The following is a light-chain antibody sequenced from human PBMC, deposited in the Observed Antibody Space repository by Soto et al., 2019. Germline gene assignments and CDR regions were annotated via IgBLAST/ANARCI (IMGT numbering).Light chain of an antibody. CDR1: QSVGSY. V-gene: IGKV3-11*01. Sequence: EIVLTQSPGTLSLSPGERATLSCRASQSVGSYLAWYQQKPGQAPRLLIYDASNRATGIPARFSGSGSGTDFTLTISSLEPEDFAVYYCQQYGSLLWTFGQGTKVDI. CDR2: DAS. J-gene: IGKJ1*01. CDR3: QQYGSLLWT.